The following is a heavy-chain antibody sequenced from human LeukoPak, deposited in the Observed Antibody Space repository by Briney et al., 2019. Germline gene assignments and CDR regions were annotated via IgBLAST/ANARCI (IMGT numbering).Heavy chain of an antibody. J-gene: IGHJ4*02. Sequence: GGSLRLFCAASGFTFSSYAMSWVRQAPGKGLEWVSAISGSGGSTYYADSVKGRFTISRDNSKNTLYLQMNSLRAEDTAVYYCAKDRYSGYDIALYFDYWGQGTLVTVSS. CDR2: ISGSGGST. V-gene: IGHV3-23*01. CDR1: GFTFSSYA. D-gene: IGHD5-12*01. CDR3: AKDRYSGYDIALYFDY.